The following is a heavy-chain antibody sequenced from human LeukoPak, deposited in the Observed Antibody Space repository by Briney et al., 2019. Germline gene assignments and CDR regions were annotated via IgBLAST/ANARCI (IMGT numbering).Heavy chain of an antibody. CDR1: GYTFTSYG. CDR2: ISAYNGNT. V-gene: IGHV1-18*01. Sequence: GASVKVSCKASGYTFTSYGISWVRQAPGQGLEWMGWISAYNGNTNYAQKLQGRVTMTTDTSTSTAYMELRSLRSDDTAVYYCARVAGAMVRGVSPYDYYYMDVWGKGTTVTVSS. CDR3: ARVAGAMVRGVSPYDYYYMDV. D-gene: IGHD3-10*01. J-gene: IGHJ6*03.